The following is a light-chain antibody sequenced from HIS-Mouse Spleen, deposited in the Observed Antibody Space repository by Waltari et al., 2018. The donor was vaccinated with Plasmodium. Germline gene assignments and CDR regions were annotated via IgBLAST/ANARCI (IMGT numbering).Light chain of an antibody. CDR1: ALTKKT. V-gene: IGLV3-10*01. CDR2: EDS. J-gene: IGLJ3*02. Sequence: SYELTQPPSVSVSPGQTARITCSGDALTKKTAYWYHPKSGQAPVLVIYEDSKRPSGIPERFSGSSSGTMATLTISGAQVEDEADYYCYSTDSSGNHRVFGGGTKLTVL. CDR3: YSTDSSGNHRV.